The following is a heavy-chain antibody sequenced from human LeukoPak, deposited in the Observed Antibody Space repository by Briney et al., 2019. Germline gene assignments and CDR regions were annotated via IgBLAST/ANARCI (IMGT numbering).Heavy chain of an antibody. CDR2: IIHSGSA. J-gene: IGHJ4*02. CDR1: GGSFSGYY. D-gene: IGHD4-17*01. V-gene: IGHV4-34*01. CDR3: ARGQGTVTTH. Sequence: SETLSLTCAVSGGSFSGYYWTWIRQPPGKGLEWIGEIIHSGSANYNPSLKSRVTISLDTSKNQFSLNLSSVTAADTAVYYCARGQGTVTTHWGQGTLVTVSS.